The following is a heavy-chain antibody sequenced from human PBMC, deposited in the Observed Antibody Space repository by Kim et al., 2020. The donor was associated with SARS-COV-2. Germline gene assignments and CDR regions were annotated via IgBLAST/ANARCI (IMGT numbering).Heavy chain of an antibody. CDR3: AKCECGMATITWAFDI. V-gene: IGHV3-23*01. Sequence: VQGRFTISRDKSKNTLYLQMNSLRAEETAVYYCAKCECGMATITWAFDIWGQGTMVTVSS. J-gene: IGHJ3*02. D-gene: IGHD5-12*01.